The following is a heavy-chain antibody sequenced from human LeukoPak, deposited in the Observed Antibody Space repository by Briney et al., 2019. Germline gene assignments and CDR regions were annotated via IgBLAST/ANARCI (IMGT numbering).Heavy chain of an antibody. CDR3: ARGLGAYSTYYFDY. CDR1: GYTFTSYD. CDR2: MNPNSGNT. V-gene: IGHV1-8*01. D-gene: IGHD2-21*01. Sequence: ASVKVSCKASGYTFTSYDINWARQATGQGLEWMGWMNPNSGNTGYAQKFQGRVTMTRNTSISTAYMELSSLRSEDTAVYYCARGLGAYSTYYFDYWGQGTLVTVSS. J-gene: IGHJ4*02.